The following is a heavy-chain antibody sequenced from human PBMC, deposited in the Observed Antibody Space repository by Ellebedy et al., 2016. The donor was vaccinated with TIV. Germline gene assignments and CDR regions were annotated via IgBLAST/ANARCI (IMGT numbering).Heavy chain of an antibody. CDR3: ARGRGTTAFRSHTFDV. CDR2: IISHGGTT. Sequence: PGGSLRLSCAASGFTFSGSSMNWVRQAPGKGLEWVSYIISHGGTTYYADSVKGRFTISRDNAKNTLFLQMSSLREEDTALYDCARGRGTTAFRSHTFDVWGQGAMVTVSS. CDR1: GFTFSGSS. J-gene: IGHJ3*01. D-gene: IGHD1/OR15-1a*01. V-gene: IGHV3-48*02.